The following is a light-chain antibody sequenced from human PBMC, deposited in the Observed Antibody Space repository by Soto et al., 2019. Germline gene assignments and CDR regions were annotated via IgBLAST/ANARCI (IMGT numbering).Light chain of an antibody. V-gene: IGKV4-1*01. CDR1: QSGLYRSNNKNY. J-gene: IGKJ1*01. CDR2: WAS. CDR3: QQYYILPWT. Sequence: DIVLTQSPDSLAVSLGERATINCKSSQSGLYRSNNKNYLAWYQQKPGRLPKLLISWASTRESGVPDRFSGSGSGTDFTLTISSLQAEDVAIYYCQQYYILPWTFGQGTKVEIK.